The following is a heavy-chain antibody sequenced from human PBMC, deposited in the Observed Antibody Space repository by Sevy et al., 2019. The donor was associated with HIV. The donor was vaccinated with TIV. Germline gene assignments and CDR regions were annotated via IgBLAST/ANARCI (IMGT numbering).Heavy chain of an antibody. V-gene: IGHV3-7*01. D-gene: IGHD2-2*01. CDR1: GFTFNSYW. Sequence: GGSLRLSCAASGFTFNSYWMSWVRQAPGKGLEWLANIKQDGNETKYVDSVKGRFTISRDNAKNSLYLQMNSLRAEDTAVYYCARAPLVPAAADYWGQGILVTVSS. CDR2: IKQDGNET. CDR3: ARAPLVPAAADY. J-gene: IGHJ4*02.